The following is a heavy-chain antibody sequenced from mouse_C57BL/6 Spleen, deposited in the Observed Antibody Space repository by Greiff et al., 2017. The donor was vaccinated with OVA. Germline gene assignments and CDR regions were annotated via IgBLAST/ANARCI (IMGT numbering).Heavy chain of an antibody. Sequence: EVKLVESGEGLVKPGGSLKLSCAASGFTFSSYAMSWVRQTPEKRLEWVAYISSRGDYIYYADTVKGRFTIPRDNARNTLYLEMSSLKSEQTAMYYCAGEAAHYCGPYCPYDMDYWGQGTTVTVSS. CDR3: AGEAAHYCGPYCPYDMDY. J-gene: IGHJ4*01. CDR1: GFTFSSYA. V-gene: IGHV5S21*01. CDR2: ISSRGDYI. D-gene: IGHD1-1*02.